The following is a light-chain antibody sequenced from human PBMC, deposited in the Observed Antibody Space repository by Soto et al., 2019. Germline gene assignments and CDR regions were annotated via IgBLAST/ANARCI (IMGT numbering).Light chain of an antibody. Sequence: QSVLAQPASVSGSPGQSITISCTGGSSDIGGYNYVSWYQQHPGRAPRLLILEVTNRPSGVPDRFSGSKSGNTASLIIRGRQAEDEADDFCSSYSSKTPPYVFGTGTKLTVL. CDR2: EVT. V-gene: IGLV2-14*01. CDR1: SSDIGGYNY. CDR3: SSYSSKTPPYV. J-gene: IGLJ1*01.